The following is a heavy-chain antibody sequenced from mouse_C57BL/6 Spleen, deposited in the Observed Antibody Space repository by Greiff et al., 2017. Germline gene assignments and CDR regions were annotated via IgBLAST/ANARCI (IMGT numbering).Heavy chain of an antibody. V-gene: IGHV1-72*01. CDR1: GYTFTSYW. CDR3: ARENWDGTCGY. J-gene: IGHJ2*01. CDR2: IDPNSGGT. Sequence: VQLQQPGAELVQPGASVTLSCKASGYTFTSYWMHWVKQRPGRGLEWIGRIDPNSGGTKYHEKFKSKATLTVDKPSSTAYMQLSSLASEDSAVFYCARENWDGTCGYWGQGTTLTVSS. D-gene: IGHD4-1*01.